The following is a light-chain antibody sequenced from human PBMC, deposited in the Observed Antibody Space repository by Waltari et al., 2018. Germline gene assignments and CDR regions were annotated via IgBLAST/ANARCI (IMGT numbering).Light chain of an antibody. CDR2: DAS. CDR1: QSVSSY. Sequence: EIVLTQSPATLSLSPGERATLSCRASQSVSSYLAWYQQKPGQAPRLLIYDASNRATGIPARFSASGSGTDFTLTLSSLEPEDLAVYYCQQRSSWPYTFGQGTKLEIK. J-gene: IGKJ2*01. V-gene: IGKV3-11*01. CDR3: QQRSSWPYT.